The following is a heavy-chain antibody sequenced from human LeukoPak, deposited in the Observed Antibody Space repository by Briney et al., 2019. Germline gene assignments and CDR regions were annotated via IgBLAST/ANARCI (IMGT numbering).Heavy chain of an antibody. V-gene: IGHV3-33*06. J-gene: IGHJ4*02. CDR3: AKDNDAYGDSYFDP. CDR2: IWQDGSHA. CDR1: SFSCSSYG. D-gene: IGHD4-17*01. Sequence: PARSLSLYCAAYSFSCSSYGFHWVSQTPGKGLEWVAVIWQDGSHAYYSASVKGQFTISRDNAKNTVYLQMDSLRVEDTAIYYCAKDNDAYGDSYFDPWGQGTLVSVS.